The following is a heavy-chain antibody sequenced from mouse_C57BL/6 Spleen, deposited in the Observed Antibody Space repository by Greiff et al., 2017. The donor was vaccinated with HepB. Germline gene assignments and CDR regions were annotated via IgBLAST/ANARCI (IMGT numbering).Heavy chain of an antibody. Sequence: VQLQESGAELARPGASVKLSCKASGYTFTSYGISWVKQRTGQGLEWIGEIYPRSGNTYYNEKFKGKATLTADKSSSTAYMELRSLTSEDSAVYFCARALGREAIDYWGQGTTLTVSS. V-gene: IGHV1-81*01. CDR3: ARALGREAIDY. J-gene: IGHJ2*01. D-gene: IGHD4-1*01. CDR2: IYPRSGNT. CDR1: GYTFTSYG.